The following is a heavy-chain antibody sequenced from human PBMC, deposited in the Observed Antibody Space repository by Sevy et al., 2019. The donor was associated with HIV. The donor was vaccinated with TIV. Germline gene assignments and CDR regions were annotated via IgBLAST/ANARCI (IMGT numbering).Heavy chain of an antibody. V-gene: IGHV4-61*01. J-gene: IGHJ4*02. CDR3: ARGLFDY. CDR1: GDSVSGGNYY. Sequence: SETLSLTCTVSGDSVSGGNYYWSWIRQPPGKGLEWIGYIYYSGSTNYNPSLKSRVTISIDTSKNQFSLRLTSVTAADTPVHYCARGLFDYWGQGTLVSVSS. CDR2: IYYSGST.